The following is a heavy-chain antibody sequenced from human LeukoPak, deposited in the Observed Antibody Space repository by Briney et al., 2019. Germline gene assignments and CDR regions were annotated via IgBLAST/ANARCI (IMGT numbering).Heavy chain of an antibody. CDR1: GFTFDDYA. CDR2: ISGDGGST. D-gene: IGHD3-3*01. J-gene: IGHJ4*02. CDR3: AKEQERFLEWLSFDY. V-gene: IGHV3-43*02. Sequence: GGSLRLSCAASGFTFDDYAMHWVRQAPGKGLEWVSLISGDGGSTYYADSVKGQFTISRDNSKNSLYLQMNSLRTEDTALYYCAKEQERFLEWLSFDYWGQGTLVTVSS.